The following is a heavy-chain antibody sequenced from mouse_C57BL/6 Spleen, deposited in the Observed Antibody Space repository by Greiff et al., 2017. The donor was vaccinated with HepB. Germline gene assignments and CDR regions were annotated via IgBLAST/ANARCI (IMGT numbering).Heavy chain of an antibody. Sequence: VQLQQSGPGLVQPSQSLSITCTVSGFSLTSYGVHWVRQSPGKGLEWLGVIWSGGSTDYNAAFIPRLSISKDNSKSQVFLKMNSLPADDTAIYYGARNYDGYYNAMDYWGQGTSVTVSS. CDR3: ARNYDGYYNAMDY. CDR2: IWSGGST. D-gene: IGHD2-3*01. J-gene: IGHJ4*01. CDR1: GFSLTSYG. V-gene: IGHV2-2*01.